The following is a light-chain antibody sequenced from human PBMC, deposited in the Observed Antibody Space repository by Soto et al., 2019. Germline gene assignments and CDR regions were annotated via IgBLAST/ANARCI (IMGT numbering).Light chain of an antibody. J-gene: IGKJ1*01. CDR2: AAS. CDR1: QGISSC. Sequence: IELTQSPSSLSASVGDRVTITCRASQGISSCLAWYQQKPGQAPKLLIYAASTWPSGVPSRFSGSGSGTEFTLTISSLQPEDFAIYYCQQLNSYPRTFGRGTKVEIK. CDR3: QQLNSYPRT. V-gene: IGKV1-9*01.